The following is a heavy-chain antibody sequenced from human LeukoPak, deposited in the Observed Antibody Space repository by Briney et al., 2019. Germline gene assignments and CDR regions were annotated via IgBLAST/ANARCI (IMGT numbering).Heavy chain of an antibody. CDR3: AKVGTEVLRYSDWLSKGGHYFDY. CDR1: GFTVSSHE. V-gene: IGHV3-23*01. D-gene: IGHD3-9*01. Sequence: GGSLRLSCAASGFTVSSHEMNWVRQAPGKGLEWVSAISGSGGSTYYADSVKGRFTISRDNSKNTLYLQMNSLRAEDTAVYYCAKVGTEVLRYSDWLSKGGHYFDYWGQGTLVTVSS. CDR2: ISGSGGST. J-gene: IGHJ4*02.